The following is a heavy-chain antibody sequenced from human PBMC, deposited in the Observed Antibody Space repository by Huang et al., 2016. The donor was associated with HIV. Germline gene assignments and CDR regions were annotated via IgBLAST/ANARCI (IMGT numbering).Heavy chain of an antibody. CDR2: IKPHRGGT. V-gene: IGHV1-2*02. D-gene: IGHD6-6*01. Sequence: QVQLVQSGAEVKKPGSSVKVSCKASGYTFTGYSMKWVRQAPGQGREWMGWIKPHRGGTNYEERVQGRVTMTRDTAIRTAYMELSRLRSDDTAVYYCAREHSRSHLGYYYYYGMDVWGQGTTVTVSS. J-gene: IGHJ6*02. CDR1: GYTFTGYS. CDR3: AREHSRSHLGYYYYYGMDV.